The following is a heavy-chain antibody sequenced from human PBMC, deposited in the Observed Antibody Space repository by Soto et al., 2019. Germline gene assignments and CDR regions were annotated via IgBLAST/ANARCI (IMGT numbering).Heavy chain of an antibody. V-gene: IGHV3-23*01. Sequence: EVQLLESGGGLVEPGGSLRLSCAASGFTFSSYAMSWVRQAPGKGLEWVSGISGSGGNTYYADSVKGRFTISRDNSKYPLDMQMKSLRAEDTAVYYCAKVDCISTSCYSQGLDVWGQGTTVTVSS. D-gene: IGHD2-2*02. CDR1: GFTFSSYA. CDR2: ISGSGGNT. J-gene: IGHJ6*02. CDR3: AKVDCISTSCYSQGLDV.